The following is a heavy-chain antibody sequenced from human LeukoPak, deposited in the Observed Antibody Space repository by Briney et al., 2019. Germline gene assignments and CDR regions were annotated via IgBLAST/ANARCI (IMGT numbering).Heavy chain of an antibody. CDR2: ISGSGGST. D-gene: IGHD6-19*01. V-gene: IGHV3-23*01. Sequence: AGGSLRLSCAASGFTSDCCAMSWVRQAPGKGLEWVSAISGSGGSTYYADSVKGRFTISRDNSKNTLYLQMNSLRAEDTATYYCAARPTSAAVAPSDYWGQGTLVTVSS. CDR3: AARPTSAAVAPSDY. CDR1: GFTSDCCA. J-gene: IGHJ4*02.